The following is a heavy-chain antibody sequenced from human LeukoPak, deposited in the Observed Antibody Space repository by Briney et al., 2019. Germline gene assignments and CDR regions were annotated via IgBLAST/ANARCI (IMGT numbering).Heavy chain of an antibody. J-gene: IGHJ3*02. Sequence: PSETLSLTCTVSGGSISSYYWSWIRQPPGKGLEWIGYIYYSGSTNYNPSLKSRVTISVDTSKNQFSLKLSSVTAADTAVYYCALPPIAAAGERVSAYAFDIWGQGTMVTVSS. D-gene: IGHD6-13*01. V-gene: IGHV4-59*08. CDR1: GGSISSYY. CDR2: IYYSGST. CDR3: ALPPIAAAGERVSAYAFDI.